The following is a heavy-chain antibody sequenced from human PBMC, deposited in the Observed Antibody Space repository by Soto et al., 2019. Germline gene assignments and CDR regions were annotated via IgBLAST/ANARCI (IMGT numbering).Heavy chain of an antibody. CDR3: ARDADYGDYNNNWFDP. V-gene: IGHV4-31*03. D-gene: IGHD4-17*01. CDR2: IYYSGST. CDR1: GGSISSGGYY. Sequence: QVQLQESGPGLVKPSQTLSLTCTVSGGSISSGGYYWSWIRQHPGKGLEWIGYIYYSGSTYYNPSLNSRVTISVDTSKNQFSLKLSSVTAADTAVYYCARDADYGDYNNNWFDPWGQGTLVTVSS. J-gene: IGHJ5*02.